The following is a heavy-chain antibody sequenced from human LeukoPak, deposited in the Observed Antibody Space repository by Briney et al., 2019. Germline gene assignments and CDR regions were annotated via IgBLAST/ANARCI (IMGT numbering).Heavy chain of an antibody. Sequence: GESLRLSCAASGFTFSSYSMNWVRQAPGKGLEWVSSISSSSSYIYYADSVKGRFTISRDNAKTSLYLQMNSLRAEDTAVYYCARDQGGYDLFDYWGQGTLVTVSS. CDR3: ARDQGGYDLFDY. J-gene: IGHJ4*02. CDR1: GFTFSSYS. D-gene: IGHD5-12*01. CDR2: ISSSSSYI. V-gene: IGHV3-21*01.